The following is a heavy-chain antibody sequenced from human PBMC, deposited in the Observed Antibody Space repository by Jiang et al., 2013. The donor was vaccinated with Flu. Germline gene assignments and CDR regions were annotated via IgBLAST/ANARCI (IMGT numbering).Heavy chain of an antibody. D-gene: IGHD2-2*02. V-gene: IGHV5-10-1*01. Sequence: DPSDSYTNYSPSFQGHVTISADKSISTAYLQWSSLKASDTAMYYCARQYPTWYYFDYWGQGALVTVSS. CDR2: DPSDSYT. CDR3: ARQYPTWYYFDY. J-gene: IGHJ4*02.